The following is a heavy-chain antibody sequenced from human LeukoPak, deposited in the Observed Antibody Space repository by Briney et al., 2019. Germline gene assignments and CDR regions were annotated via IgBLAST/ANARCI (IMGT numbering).Heavy chain of an antibody. CDR1: GFTFDDYT. D-gene: IGHD3-16*01. J-gene: IGHJ3*02. CDR2: ITWDGGST. V-gene: IGHV3-43*01. CDR3: ARALTGLNDAFDI. Sequence: GGSLRLSCAASGFTFDDYTMHWVRQAPGKGLEWVSLITWDGGSTYYADSVKGRFTISRDNAKNSLYLQMNSLRAEDTAVYYCARALTGLNDAFDIWGQGTMVTVSS.